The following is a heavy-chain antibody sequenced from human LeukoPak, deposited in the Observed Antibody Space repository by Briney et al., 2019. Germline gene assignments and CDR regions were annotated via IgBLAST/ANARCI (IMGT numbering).Heavy chain of an antibody. CDR2: ISYDGSNK. D-gene: IGHD3-22*01. CDR1: GYTFSSYA. CDR3: ARDFAYYYDSRGYYYVGGYFDY. Sequence: GGSLRLSCAASGYTFSSYAMHWVRQAPGKGLEWVAVISYDGSNKYYADSVKGRFTISRDNSKNTLYLQMNSLRVEDTAVYYCARDFAYYYDSRGYYYVGGYFDYWGQGTLVTVSS. V-gene: IGHV3-30-3*01. J-gene: IGHJ4*02.